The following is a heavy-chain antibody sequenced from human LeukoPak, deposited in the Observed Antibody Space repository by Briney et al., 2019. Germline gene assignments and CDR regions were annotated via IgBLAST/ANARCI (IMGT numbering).Heavy chain of an antibody. J-gene: IGHJ5*02. CDR2: INHSGST. D-gene: IGHD3-3*01. Sequence: RPSETLSLTCAVYGGSFSGYYWSWIRQPPGKGLEWIGEINHSGSTNYNPSLKSRVTISVDTSKNQFSLKLSSVTAADTAVYYCAREPRQYDFWSGYYTVHHNCFDPWGQGTPVTVSS. CDR3: AREPRQYDFWSGYYTVHHNCFDP. V-gene: IGHV4-34*01. CDR1: GGSFSGYY.